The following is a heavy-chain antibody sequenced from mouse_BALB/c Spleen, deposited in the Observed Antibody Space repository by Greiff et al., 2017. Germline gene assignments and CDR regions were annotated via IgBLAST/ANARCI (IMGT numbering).Heavy chain of an antibody. Sequence: EVQLQESGPGLVKPSQSLSLTCSVTGYSITSGYYWNWIRQFPGNKLEWMGYISYDGSNNYNPSLKNRISITRDTSKNQFFLKLNSVTTEDTATYYCASNWGYFDYWGQGTTLTVSS. D-gene: IGHD4-1*02. CDR3: ASNWGYFDY. V-gene: IGHV3-6*02. CDR2: ISYDGSN. CDR1: GYSITSGYY. J-gene: IGHJ2*01.